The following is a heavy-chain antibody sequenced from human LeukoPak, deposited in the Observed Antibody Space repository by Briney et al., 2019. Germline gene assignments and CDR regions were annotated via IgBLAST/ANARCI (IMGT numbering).Heavy chain of an antibody. J-gene: IGHJ4*02. Sequence: GASVKVSCKASGYTFTSYYIHWVRQAPGQGLEWMGIINPSGGSTSYAQKFQGRVTMTTDTSTSTAYMELRSLRSDDTAVYYCARLYDSSGYPQALGYWGQGTLVTVSS. CDR1: GYTFTSYY. CDR2: INPSGGST. D-gene: IGHD3-22*01. V-gene: IGHV1-46*01. CDR3: ARLYDSSGYPQALGY.